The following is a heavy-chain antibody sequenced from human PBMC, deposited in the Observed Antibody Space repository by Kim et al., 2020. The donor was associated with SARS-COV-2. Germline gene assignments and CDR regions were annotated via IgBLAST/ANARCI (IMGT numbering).Heavy chain of an antibody. CDR1: GLSFPNYL. V-gene: IGHV1-2*05. CDR3: VSGIDSYDFDY. Sequence: ASVKVSCKSSGLSFPNYLIHWVRQAACEGVEWMGRINSNSGGAEIAPRFQGRVTMTLGTSIRTAYMELNSLKSDDQDGNFWVSGIDSYDFDYWGWGTLV. J-gene: IGHJ4*02. D-gene: IGHD1-26*01. CDR2: INSNSGGA.